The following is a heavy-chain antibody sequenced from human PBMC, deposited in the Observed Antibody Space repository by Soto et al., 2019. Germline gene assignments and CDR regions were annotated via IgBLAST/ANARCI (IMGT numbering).Heavy chain of an antibody. D-gene: IGHD3-10*01. J-gene: IGHJ2*01. CDR2: IVVGSGNT. V-gene: IGHV1-58*02. CDR3: AAISHGSGSYYKDWYFDL. Sequence: QMQLVQSGPEVKKPGTSVKVSCKASGFTFTSSAMQWVRQARGQRLEWIGWIVVGSGNTNYAQKFQERVTITRDMSTSTAYMELSSLRSEDTAVYYCAAISHGSGSYYKDWYFDLWGRGTLVTVSS. CDR1: GFTFTSSA.